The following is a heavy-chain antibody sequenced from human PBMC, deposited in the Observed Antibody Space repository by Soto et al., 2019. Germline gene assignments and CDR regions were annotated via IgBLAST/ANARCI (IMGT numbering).Heavy chain of an antibody. Sequence: QLQLQESGPGLVKPSETLSLTCTVSGGSISSSSYYWGWIRQPPGKGLEWIGSIYYSGSTYYHPSLKSRVTISVDTSKNKFSLKLSSVTAADTAVYYCARQGNIAARPSWFDPWGQGTLVTVSS. D-gene: IGHD6-6*01. V-gene: IGHV4-39*01. CDR3: ARQGNIAARPSWFDP. CDR2: IYYSGST. CDR1: GGSISSSSYY. J-gene: IGHJ5*02.